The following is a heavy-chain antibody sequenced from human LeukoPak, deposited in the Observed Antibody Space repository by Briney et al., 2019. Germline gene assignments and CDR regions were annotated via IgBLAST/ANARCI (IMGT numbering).Heavy chain of an antibody. D-gene: IGHD3-16*01. Sequence: GGSLRLSCAASGFTFSSYAMSWVRRAPGKGLEWVASINHNGNVNYYVDSVKGRFTISRDNAKNSLYLQMSNLRAEDTAVYFCARGGGLDVWGQGATVTVSS. CDR1: GFTFSSYA. CDR2: INHNGNVN. V-gene: IGHV3-7*03. J-gene: IGHJ6*02. CDR3: ARGGGLDV.